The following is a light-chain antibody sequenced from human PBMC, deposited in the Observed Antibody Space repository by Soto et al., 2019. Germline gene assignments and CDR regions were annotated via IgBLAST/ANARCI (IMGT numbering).Light chain of an antibody. CDR2: GAS. J-gene: IGKJ1*01. V-gene: IGKV3-20*01. CDR3: QQYGSSPRT. Sequence: EIVXXXXXXXLSMSPGERATLSCRASQSISSNYLAWYQQKPGQAPRLLIYGASSRATGIPDRFSGSGSGTDFTLTISRLEAEDFAVYYCQQYGSSPRTFGQGTKVEFK. CDR1: QSISSNY.